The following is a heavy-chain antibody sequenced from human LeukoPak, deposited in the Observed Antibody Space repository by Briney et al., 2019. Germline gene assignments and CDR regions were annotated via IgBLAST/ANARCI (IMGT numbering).Heavy chain of an antibody. CDR1: GFTFTSSA. CDR2: IVVGSGNT. J-gene: IGHJ4*02. Sequence: GASVKVSCKASGFTFTSSAVQWVRQARGQRLEWIGWIVVGSGNTNYAQKFQERVTITRDMSTSTAYMELSSLRSEDTAVYYCAPDSRAGTGGGYDSDSDYWGQGTLVTVSS. D-gene: IGHD5-12*01. CDR3: APDSRAGTGGGYDSDSDY. V-gene: IGHV1-58*01.